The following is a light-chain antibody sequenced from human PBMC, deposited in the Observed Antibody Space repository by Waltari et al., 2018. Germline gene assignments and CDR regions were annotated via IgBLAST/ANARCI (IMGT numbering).Light chain of an antibody. CDR2: WAS. Sequence: DIVMTQSPDSLAVSLGERATINCKSSQSVLSSSNNMNYLAWYQQKPGQPPKLLIYWASTRESGVPDRVSGSGSGTDFTLTISSLQAEDVAVYYCQQYYSTPRTCGQGTKVEIK. CDR1: QSVLSSSNNMNY. CDR3: QQYYSTPRT. J-gene: IGKJ1*01. V-gene: IGKV4-1*01.